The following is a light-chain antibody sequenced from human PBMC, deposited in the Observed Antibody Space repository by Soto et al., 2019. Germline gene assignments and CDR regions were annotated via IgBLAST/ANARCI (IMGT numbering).Light chain of an antibody. V-gene: IGLV2-14*01. J-gene: IGLJ1*01. CDR3: SSYTSSSPYV. Sequence: QSALTQPASVSGAHGQSITISCTGTSSDVGGYNYVSWYQQHPGKAPKLMIYDVSNRPSGVSNRFSGSTSGNTASLTISGLQAEDEADYYCSSYTSSSPYVFGTGTKVTVL. CDR1: SSDVGGYNY. CDR2: DVS.